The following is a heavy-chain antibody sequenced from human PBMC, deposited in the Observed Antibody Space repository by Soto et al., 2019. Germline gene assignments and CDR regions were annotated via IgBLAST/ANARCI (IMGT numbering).Heavy chain of an antibody. V-gene: IGHV3-33*01. CDR2: IWYDGSNK. D-gene: IGHD2-15*01. J-gene: IGHJ4*02. CDR3: ARDMGSGVVVAAALDN. Sequence: QVQLVESGGGVVQPGRSLRLSCAASRFTFSDYGMHWVRQAPGKGLEWVALIWYDGSNKYYADSVKGRFTISRDNSKNTLYLQMNSLRAEDTAVYYCARDMGSGVVVAAALDNWGQGTLVTVSS. CDR1: RFTFSDYG.